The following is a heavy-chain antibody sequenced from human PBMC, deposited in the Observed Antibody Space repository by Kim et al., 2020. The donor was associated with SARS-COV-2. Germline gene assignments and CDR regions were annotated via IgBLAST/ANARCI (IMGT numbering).Heavy chain of an antibody. V-gene: IGHV3-33*01. CDR2: IWSDGSKE. CDR1: GLPFSASC. Sequence: GGSLRLSCAASGLPFSASCMHWVRQAPGKGLEWVAMIWSDGSKEYYADSVKGRFTISRDNSINTVYLQMNSLRAEDTAVYYCARDKGERYSDYWGQGTLVIVS. CDR3: ARDKGERYSDY. J-gene: IGHJ4*02. D-gene: IGHD3-16*01.